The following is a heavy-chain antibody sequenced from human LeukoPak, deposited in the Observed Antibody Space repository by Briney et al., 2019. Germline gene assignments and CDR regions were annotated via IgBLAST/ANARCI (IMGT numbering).Heavy chain of an antibody. V-gene: IGHV4-59*01. CDR1: GGSISSYY. Sequence: SETLSLTCTVSGGSISSYYWSWIRQPPGKGLEWIGYIYYSGSTNYNPSLKSRVTISVDTSKNQFSLKLSSVSAADTAVYYCARVYYSNSYDYWYFDLWGRGTLVTVSS. D-gene: IGHD6-13*01. J-gene: IGHJ2*01. CDR3: ARVYYSNSYDYWYFDL. CDR2: IYYSGST.